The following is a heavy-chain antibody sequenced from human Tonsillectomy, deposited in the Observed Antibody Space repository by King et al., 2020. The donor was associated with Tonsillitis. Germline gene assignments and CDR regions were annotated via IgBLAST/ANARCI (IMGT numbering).Heavy chain of an antibody. CDR2: ISSGGSTI. CDR1: GFTFSSYE. CDR3: ARDNHLDY. Sequence: VQLVESGGGLVQPGGSLRLSCAASGFTFSSYEMNWVRQAPGKGLEWVSYISSGGSTIYYADSVKGRFTISRDNAKNSLHLQMNSLRAEDTAVYYCARDNHLDYWGQGTLVTVSS. V-gene: IGHV3-48*03. D-gene: IGHD1-14*01. J-gene: IGHJ4*02.